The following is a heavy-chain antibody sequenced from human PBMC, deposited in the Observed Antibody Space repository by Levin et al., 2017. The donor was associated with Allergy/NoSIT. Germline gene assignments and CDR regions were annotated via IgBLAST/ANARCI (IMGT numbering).Heavy chain of an antibody. D-gene: IGHD2-15*01. CDR3: ARGDCIGGGCYCGDY. Sequence: HGESLKISCAASGFTFSDHYMDWVRQAPGKGPEWVGRIRKKVNSYTTKYAASVEGRFTISRDDSKNSLYLQMNSLKTEDTAVYYCARGDCIGGGCYCGDYWGQGTLVTVSS. CDR1: GFTFSDHY. J-gene: IGHJ4*02. V-gene: IGHV3-72*01. CDR2: IRKKVNSYTT.